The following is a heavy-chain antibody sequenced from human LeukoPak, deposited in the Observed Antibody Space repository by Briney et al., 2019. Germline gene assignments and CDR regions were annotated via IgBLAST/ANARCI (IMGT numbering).Heavy chain of an antibody. Sequence: SETLSLTCTVSGGSISSSSYYWGWIRQPPGKGLEWIGSIYYSGSTYYNPSLESRVTISVDTSKNQFSLKLSSVTAADTAVYYCARHYYYGMDVWGQGTTVTVSS. CDR3: ARHYYYGMDV. CDR2: IYYSGST. J-gene: IGHJ6*02. V-gene: IGHV4-39*01. CDR1: GGSISSSSYY.